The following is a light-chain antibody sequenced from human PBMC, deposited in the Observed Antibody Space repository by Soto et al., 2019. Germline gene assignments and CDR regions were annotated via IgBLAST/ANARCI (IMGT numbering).Light chain of an antibody. J-gene: IGKJ4*01. CDR3: LQHNSYPPT. V-gene: IGKV1-17*01. CDR1: QGIGSD. CDR2: AES. Sequence: DIQMTQSPSSLSASVGDRVTITCRASQGIGSDLGWYQQKPGKAPKRLIYAESSLQSGVPSRFSGSGSGTEFTLTISSLQPEDFATYYCLQHNSYPPTFGGGTKVEIK.